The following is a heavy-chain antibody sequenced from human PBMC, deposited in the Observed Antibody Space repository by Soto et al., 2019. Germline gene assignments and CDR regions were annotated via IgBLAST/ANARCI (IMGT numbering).Heavy chain of an antibody. CDR2: IFDSGST. J-gene: IGHJ2*01. V-gene: IGHV4-30-4*01. Sequence: QVQLQESGPGLVKPSQTLSLTCTVSGGSISGGVYYWSWIRQPPGKGLEWIGYIFDSGSTYYNPSLKSRVTISVDTSKKQFSLRLSSVTAADPAVYYCAREIIPLTTDWYFDLWGRGTLVTVSS. CDR1: GGSISGGVYY. CDR3: AREIIPLTTDWYFDL. D-gene: IGHD4-17*01.